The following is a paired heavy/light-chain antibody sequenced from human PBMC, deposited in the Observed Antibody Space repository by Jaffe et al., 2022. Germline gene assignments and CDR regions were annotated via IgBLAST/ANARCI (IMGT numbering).Heavy chain of an antibody. D-gene: IGHD3-3*01. J-gene: IGHJ4*02. V-gene: IGHV1-3*01. CDR1: GYTFINYA. CDR2: INVGKGNT. CDR3: ARDRGYDESTGFGFVTFSHSFDF. Sequence: QVHLVQSAAEVAKPGASVKLSCKTSGYTFINYAIHWLRQAPGQSPEWMGWINVGKGNTDYSQKFQGRVIITRDTSASVVYMDLTSLISEDTAVYYCARDRGYDESTGFGFVTFSHSFDFWGQGTLVTVSS.
Light chain of an antibody. Sequence: DIVLTQSPGTLSLSPGERATLSCRASQSVSSAYLAWYQQKPGQAPRLLIHSTSTRATGIPHRFSGSGSWTDFTLTISRLDPEDFAVYYCQQYGRSPPYSFGQGTRLEI. J-gene: IGKJ2*03. V-gene: IGKV3-20*01. CDR3: QQYGRSPPYS. CDR1: QSVSSAY. CDR2: STS.